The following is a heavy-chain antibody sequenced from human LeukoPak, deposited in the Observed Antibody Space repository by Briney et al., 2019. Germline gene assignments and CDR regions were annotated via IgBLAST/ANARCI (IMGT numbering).Heavy chain of an antibody. Sequence: GGSLRLSCAASGFTFSSYGMHSVRQAPGKGLEWVTVIRYDGSNKYYADSVKGRFTMSRDNSKNTLYLQMNSLRAEDTGVCCCALRDNVSLTGPLNWLDRWGQGTLVSVSS. V-gene: IGHV3-30*02. D-gene: IGHD3-9*01. J-gene: IGHJ5*02. CDR3: ALRDNVSLTGPLNWLDR. CDR2: IRYDGSNK. CDR1: GFTFSSYG.